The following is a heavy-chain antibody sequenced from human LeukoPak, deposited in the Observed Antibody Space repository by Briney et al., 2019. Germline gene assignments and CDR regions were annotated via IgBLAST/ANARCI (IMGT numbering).Heavy chain of an antibody. CDR2: IIPIFGTA. V-gene: IGHV1-69*05. CDR3: ARAGDYYDSSGYFDY. D-gene: IGHD3-22*01. CDR1: GGTFSSYA. J-gene: IGHJ4*02. Sequence: ASVKVSCKASGGTFSSYAISWVRQAPGQGLEWMGRIIPIFGTANYAQKFQGRVTITTDESTSTAYMELSSLRSEDTAVYYCARAGDYYDSSGYFDYWGQGTLVTVSS.